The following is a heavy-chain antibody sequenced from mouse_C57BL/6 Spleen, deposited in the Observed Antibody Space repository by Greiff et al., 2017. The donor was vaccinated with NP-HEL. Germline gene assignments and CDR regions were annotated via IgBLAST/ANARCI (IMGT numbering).Heavy chain of an antibody. CDR2: IYPSDSET. V-gene: IGHV1-61*01. D-gene: IGHD6-1*01. CDR3: ARGGSTAYFDY. CDR1: GYTFTSYW. Sequence: QVQLQQPGAELVRPGSSVTLSCKASGYTFTSYWMDWVKQRPGQGLEWIGNIYPSDSETHYNQKFKDKATLTVDKSSSTAYMQLSSLTSEDSAVYYCARGGSTAYFDYWGQGTTLTVSS. J-gene: IGHJ2*01.